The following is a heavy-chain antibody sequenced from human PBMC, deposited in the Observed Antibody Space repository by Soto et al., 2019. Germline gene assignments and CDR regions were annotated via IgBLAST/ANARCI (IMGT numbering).Heavy chain of an antibody. Sequence: LRLSCAASGFTFSDYSMSWIRQAPGKGLEWVSYISSSSSYTNYADSVKGRFTISRDNAKNSLYLQMNSLRAEDTAVYYCARGGSNRYNWNYGVDYWGQGTLVTVS. V-gene: IGHV3-11*06. D-gene: IGHD1-7*01. CDR2: ISSSSSYT. CDR1: GFTFSDYS. J-gene: IGHJ4*02. CDR3: ARGGSNRYNWNYGVDY.